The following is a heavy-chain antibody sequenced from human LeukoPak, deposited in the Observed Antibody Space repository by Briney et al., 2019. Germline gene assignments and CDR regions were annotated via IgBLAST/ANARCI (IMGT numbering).Heavy chain of an antibody. CDR1: GGSISSGDYY. CDR2: IYYSGST. V-gene: IGHV4-30-4*01. D-gene: IGHD3-10*01. J-gene: IGHJ1*01. Sequence: SQTLSLTCTVSGGSISSGDYYWSWIRQPPGKGLEWIGYIYYSGSTYYNPSLKSRVTISVDTSKNQFSLKLSSVTAADTAVYYCARDGGFGEQYFQHWGQGTLVTVSS. CDR3: ARDGGFGEQYFQH.